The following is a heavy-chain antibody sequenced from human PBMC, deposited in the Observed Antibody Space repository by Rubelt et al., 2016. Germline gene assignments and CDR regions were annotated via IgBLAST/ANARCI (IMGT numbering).Heavy chain of an antibody. Sequence: GYADSVKGRFTISRDNAKNSLYLQMNSLRAEDTAVYYCASGCSSTSCYTFYFYGMDVWGQGTTVTVSS. CDR3: ASGCSSTSCYTFYFYGMDV. J-gene: IGHJ6*02. D-gene: IGHD2-2*02. V-gene: IGHV3-20*03.